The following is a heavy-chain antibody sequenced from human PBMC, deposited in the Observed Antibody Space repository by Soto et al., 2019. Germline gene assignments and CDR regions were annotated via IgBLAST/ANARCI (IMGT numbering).Heavy chain of an antibody. J-gene: IGHJ5*01. CDR1: GFTFSNYS. V-gene: IGHV3-21*01. Sequence: EVQLVESGGGLVKPGGSLRVSCAASGFTFSNYSMTWVRQAPGKGLEWVSSISSTSKYIYYADSVKGRFTISRDNAKKSLYLQINSLRAEDSAVYYCARGLSSGWFDYWGQGTLVTVSA. CDR3: ARGLSSGWFDY. D-gene: IGHD6-19*01. CDR2: ISSTSKYI.